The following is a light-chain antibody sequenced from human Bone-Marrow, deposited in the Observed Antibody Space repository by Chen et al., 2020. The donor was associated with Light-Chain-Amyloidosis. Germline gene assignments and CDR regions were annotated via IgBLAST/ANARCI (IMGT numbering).Light chain of an antibody. V-gene: IGLV3-21*02. CDR2: DDS. CDR3: QVWDRSSDRAV. Sequence: SYVLTQPSSVSVAPGQTATIACGGNNIGSTSVHWYQQTPGQAPLLVVYDDSDRPSGIPGRLSGSNSGNRATLTMSRVEAGDEADDYCQVWDRSSDRAVFGGGTKLTVL. CDR1: NIGSTS. J-gene: IGLJ3*02.